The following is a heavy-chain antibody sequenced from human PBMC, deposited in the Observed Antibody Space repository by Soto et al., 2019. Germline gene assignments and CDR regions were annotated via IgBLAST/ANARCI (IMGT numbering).Heavy chain of an antibody. V-gene: IGHV5-10-1*01. D-gene: IGHD5-18*01. Sequence: SLKISCKGSGYSFTSYLFSWVRQMPGKGLEWMGRIDPSDSYTNYSPSFQGHVTISADKSISTAYLQWSSLKASDTAMYYCARTSMQSRGYSYGHGGMDVWGQGTTVTVSS. CDR2: IDPSDSYT. J-gene: IGHJ6*02. CDR1: GYSFTSYL. CDR3: ARTSMQSRGYSYGHGGMDV.